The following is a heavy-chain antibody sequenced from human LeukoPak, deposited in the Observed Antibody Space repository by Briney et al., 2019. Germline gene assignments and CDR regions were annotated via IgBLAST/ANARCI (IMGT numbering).Heavy chain of an antibody. V-gene: IGHV3-74*01. J-gene: IGHJ4*02. CDR3: ARDVGAYGGSPGAD. Sequence: GGSLRLSCEGSGLTLSYLWMHWVRQAPGKGLVWVSRIKTDGSEASYGDAVRGRFVISRDNSRNMLFLLMNNVRDDDTAMYFCARDVGAYGGSPGADWGQGTHVIVSS. CDR2: IKTDGSEA. CDR1: GLTLSYLW. D-gene: IGHD1-26*01.